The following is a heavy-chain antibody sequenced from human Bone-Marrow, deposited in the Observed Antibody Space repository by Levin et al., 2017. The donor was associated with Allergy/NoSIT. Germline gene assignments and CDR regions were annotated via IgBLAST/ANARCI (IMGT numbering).Heavy chain of an antibody. CDR1: GFTFRHYT. J-gene: IGHJ4*02. V-gene: IGHV3-48*02. CDR3: ARDPARRYYDSSGYSGDH. CDR2: ITSSGDST. Sequence: GGSLRLSCAASGFTFRHYTMNWVRQAPGKGLEWVSFITSSGDSTYYADSVKGRFTISRDNAKNSLYLQLNRLRDEDTAMYYCARDPARRYYDSSGYSGDHWGQGTLVTVSS. D-gene: IGHD3-22*01.